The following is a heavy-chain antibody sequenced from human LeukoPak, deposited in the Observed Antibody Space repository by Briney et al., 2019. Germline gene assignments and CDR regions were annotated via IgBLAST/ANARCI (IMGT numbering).Heavy chain of an antibody. J-gene: IGHJ4*02. V-gene: IGHV4-4*07. D-gene: IGHD2-15*01. CDR2: IYTSGST. CDR3: ARAGLYCSGGSCYHFDY. CDR1: GGSISSYY. Sequence: KPSETLSLTCTVSGGSISSYYWSWIRQPAGKGLEWIGRIYTSGSTNYNPSLKSRVTMSVDTSKNQFSLKLSSVTAADTAVYYCARAGLYCSGGSCYHFDYWGQGTLVTVSS.